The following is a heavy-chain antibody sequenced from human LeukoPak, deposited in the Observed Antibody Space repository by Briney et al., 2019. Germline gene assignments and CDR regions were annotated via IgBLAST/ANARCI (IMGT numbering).Heavy chain of an antibody. J-gene: IGHJ4*02. CDR2: ITSTSAYI. Sequence: GSLRLSCAASGFAFSTYSMNWVRQAPGKGLEWVSSITSTSAYIYYADSVKGRFTISRDNAKNSLYLQMNSLRAEDMAVYYCARVAGGSYHFDYWGQGALVTASS. CDR3: ARVAGGSYHFDY. D-gene: IGHD1-26*01. CDR1: GFAFSTYS. V-gene: IGHV3-21*01.